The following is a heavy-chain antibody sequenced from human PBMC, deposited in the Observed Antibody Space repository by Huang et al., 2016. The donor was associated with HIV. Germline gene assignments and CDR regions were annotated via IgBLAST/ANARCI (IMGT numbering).Heavy chain of an antibody. CDR1: GYIFKNHN. CDR2: MNPQSGNS. CDR3: ARGRTPSRRNCGVDGRAAE. V-gene: IGHV1-8*01. Sequence: QVQLVQSGAEVRKPGASVKVSCKTSGYIFKNHNINWVRQANGQGLEWMGWMNPQSGNSGFAQKFQGRVTTSINSSITTAYMELTGLMSEDTAIYYCARGRTPSRRNCGVDGRAAEWGQGTLVTVSP. D-gene: IGHD2-21*02. J-gene: IGHJ4*02.